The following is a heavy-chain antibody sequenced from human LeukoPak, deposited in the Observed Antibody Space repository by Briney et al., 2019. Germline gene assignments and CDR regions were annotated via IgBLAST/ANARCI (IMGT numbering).Heavy chain of an antibody. Sequence: GGSQRLSCAASGFTFDGYPMSWVRQAPGKGLEWVSGISASGDFTFYADSVKGRFTISRDNSKNTLSLQMNSLRAEDTALYYCAKDSSVPYGITDWGQGTLVTVSS. CDR2: ISASGDFT. V-gene: IGHV3-23*01. D-gene: IGHD4-17*01. CDR3: AKDSSVPYGITD. J-gene: IGHJ4*02. CDR1: GFTFDGYP.